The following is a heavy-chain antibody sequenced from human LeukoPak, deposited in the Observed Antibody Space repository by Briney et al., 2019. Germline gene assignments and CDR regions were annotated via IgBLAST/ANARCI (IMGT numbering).Heavy chain of an antibody. CDR1: GYTLTELS. CDR3: ARAQSVLLWFGELST. CDR2: FDPEDGET. V-gene: IGHV1-24*01. J-gene: IGHJ5*02. D-gene: IGHD3-10*01. Sequence: GASVKVSCKGSGYTLTELSMHRVRQAPGKGLEWMGGFDPEDGETIYAQKFQGRVTMTEDTSTDTAYMELSSLRSEDTAVYYCARAQSVLLWFGELSTWGQGTLVTVSS.